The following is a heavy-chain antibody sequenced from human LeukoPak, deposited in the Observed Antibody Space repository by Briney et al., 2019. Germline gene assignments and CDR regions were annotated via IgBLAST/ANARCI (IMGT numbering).Heavy chain of an antibody. Sequence: GGSLRLSCAASGFTFSNYWVHWVRQAPGKGLVWVSRINRDGSTTKYADSVKGRFTVSRDNAKNTLNLQMNSLRAEDTAVYYCARDVYMVRGVIITPGFDYWGQGTLVTVSS. J-gene: IGHJ4*02. D-gene: IGHD3-10*01. CDR1: GFTFSNYW. V-gene: IGHV3-74*03. CDR2: INRDGSTT. CDR3: ARDVYMVRGVIITPGFDY.